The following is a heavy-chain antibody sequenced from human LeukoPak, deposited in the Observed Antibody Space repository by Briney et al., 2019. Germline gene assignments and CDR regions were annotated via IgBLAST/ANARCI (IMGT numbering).Heavy chain of an antibody. V-gene: IGHV1-18*01. J-gene: IGHJ4*02. CDR2: ISAYNGNT. D-gene: IGHD6-19*01. CDR3: ARVGYKAVAGTGTYYFDY. Sequence: GASVKVSSKASGYTFTSYGISWVRQAPGQGLEWMGWISAYNGNTNYAQKLQGRVTMTTDTSTSTAYMELRSLRSDDTAVYYCARVGYKAVAGTGTYYFDYWGQGTLVTVSS. CDR1: GYTFTSYG.